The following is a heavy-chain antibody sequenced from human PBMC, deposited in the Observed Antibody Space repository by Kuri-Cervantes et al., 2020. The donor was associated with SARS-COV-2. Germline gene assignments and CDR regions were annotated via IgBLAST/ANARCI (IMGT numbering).Heavy chain of an antibody. CDR1: GGTFSSYA. CDR3: ARDHVDTAMVFDY. V-gene: IGHV1-69*04. CDR2: IIPILGIA. J-gene: IGHJ4*02. Sequence: SVKVSCKASGGTFSSYAISWVRQAPGQGLEWMGRIIPILGIANYAQKFQGRVTITADKSTSTAYMELSSLRSEDTAVYYCARDHVDTAMVFDYWGQGTLVTCFS. D-gene: IGHD5-18*01.